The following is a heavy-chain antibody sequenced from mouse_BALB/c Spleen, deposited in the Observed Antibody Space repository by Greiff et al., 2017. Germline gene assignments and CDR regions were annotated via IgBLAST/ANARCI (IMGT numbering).Heavy chain of an antibody. J-gene: IGHJ1*01. Sequence: VQLQESGAELVRPGASVKLSCKALGYTFTDYEMHWVKQTPVHGLEWIGAIHPGSGGTAYNQKFKGKATLTADTSSSTAYMQLSSLTSEDSAVYFCARWLPPYWYFDVWGAGTTVTVSS. CDR1: GYTFTDYE. D-gene: IGHD2-2*01. CDR3: ARWLPPYWYFDV. V-gene: IGHV1-15*01. CDR2: IHPGSGGT.